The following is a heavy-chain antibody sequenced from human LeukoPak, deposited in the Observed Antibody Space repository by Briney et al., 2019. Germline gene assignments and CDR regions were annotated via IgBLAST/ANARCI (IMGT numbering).Heavy chain of an antibody. J-gene: IGHJ6*03. V-gene: IGHV4-61*02. CDR3: ARIPAAIGIYYYYYMDV. D-gene: IGHD2-2*01. Sequence: SSETLSLTCTVPGGSISSGSYYWSWIRQPAGKGLEWIGRIYTSGSTNYNPSLKSRVTISVDTSKNQFSLKLSSVTAADTAVYYCARIPAAIGIYYYYYMDVWGKGTTVTVSS. CDR1: GGSISSGSYY. CDR2: IYTSGST.